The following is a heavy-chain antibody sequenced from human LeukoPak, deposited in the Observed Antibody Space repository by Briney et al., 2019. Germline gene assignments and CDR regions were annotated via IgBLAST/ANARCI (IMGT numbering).Heavy chain of an antibody. V-gene: IGHV4-59*01. Sequence: SETLSLTCAVYGGSFSGYYWSWIRQPPGKGLEWIGYIYYSGSTNYNPSLKSRVTISVDTSKNQFSLKLSSVTAADTAVYYCARAPHGYYDYVWGSRRLSRFDYWGQGTLVTVSS. CDR2: IYYSGST. D-gene: IGHD3-16*01. CDR3: ARAPHGYYDYVWGSRRLSRFDY. J-gene: IGHJ4*02. CDR1: GGSFSGYY.